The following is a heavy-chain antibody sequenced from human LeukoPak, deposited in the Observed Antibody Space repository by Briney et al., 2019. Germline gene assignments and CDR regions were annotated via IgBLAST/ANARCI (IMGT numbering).Heavy chain of an antibody. D-gene: IGHD2-15*01. J-gene: IGHJ4*02. V-gene: IGHV3-30*18. CDR3: AKDLVRDIVVVVAATLDY. CDR2: ISYDGSNK. Sequence: PGGSLRLSCAAPGFTFSSYGMHWVRQAPGKGLEWVAVISYDGSNKYYADSVKGRFTISRDNSKNTLYLQMNSLRAEDTAVYYCAKDLVRDIVVVVAATLDYWGQGTLVTVSS. CDR1: GFTFSSYG.